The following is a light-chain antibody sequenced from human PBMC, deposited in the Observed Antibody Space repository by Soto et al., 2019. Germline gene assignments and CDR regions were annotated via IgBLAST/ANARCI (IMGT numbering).Light chain of an antibody. V-gene: IGLV4-69*01. CDR2: LKRDGSH. CDR3: LTWGTGIWG. Sequence: QLVLPQSPSASASLGASVKLTCTLRSGHSSYAIAWHQQQPAKGPRYLMKLKRDGSHSKGDGIPDRLSGSSSGAERYLSISSLQSEDEADYLCLTWGTGIWGLGGATKLTVL. CDR1: SGHSSYA. J-gene: IGLJ3*02.